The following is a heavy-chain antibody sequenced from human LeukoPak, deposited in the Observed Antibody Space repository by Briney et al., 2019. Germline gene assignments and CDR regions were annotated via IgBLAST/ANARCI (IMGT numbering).Heavy chain of an antibody. CDR3: AKDRVDEVGATNYFDY. CDR2: IYSGGST. CDR1: GFTVSSNY. V-gene: IGHV3-53*01. J-gene: IGHJ4*02. Sequence: GGSLRLSCAASGFTVSSNYMSWVRQAPGKGLEWVSVIYSGGSTYYADSVKGRFTISRDNSKNTLYLQMNSLRAEDTAVYYCAKDRVDEVGATNYFDYWGQGTLVTVSS. D-gene: IGHD1-26*01.